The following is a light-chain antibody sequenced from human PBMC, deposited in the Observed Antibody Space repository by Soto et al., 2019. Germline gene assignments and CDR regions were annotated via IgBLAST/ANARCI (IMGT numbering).Light chain of an antibody. V-gene: IGKV1-5*03. CDR1: QTISSW. Sequence: DIQMTQSPSTLSGSVGDRVTMTCRASQTISSWLAWYQQKPGKAPKLLIYKASTLKSGVPSRFSGSGSGPEFTLTISSLQPDDFATYYCQQYNSYSPRTFGQGTKVDI. CDR2: KAS. J-gene: IGKJ1*01. CDR3: QQYNSYSPRT.